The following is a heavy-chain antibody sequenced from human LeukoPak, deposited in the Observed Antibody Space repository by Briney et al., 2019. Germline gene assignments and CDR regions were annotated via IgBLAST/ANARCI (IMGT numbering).Heavy chain of an antibody. D-gene: IGHD3-22*01. CDR2: IKQDGSEK. CDR1: GFTFSSYW. CDR3: AGDRRYDSSGYFQH. Sequence: GGSLRLSCAASGFTFSSYWMSWVRQAPGKGLEWVANIKQDGSEKYYVDSVKGRFTISRDNAKNSLDLQMNSLRAEDTAMYYCAGDRRYDSSGYFQHWGQGTLVAVSS. V-gene: IGHV3-7*04. J-gene: IGHJ1*01.